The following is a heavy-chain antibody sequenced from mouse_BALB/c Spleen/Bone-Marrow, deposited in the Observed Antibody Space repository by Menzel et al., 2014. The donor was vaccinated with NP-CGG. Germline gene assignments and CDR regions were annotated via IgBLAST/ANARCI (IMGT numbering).Heavy chain of an antibody. CDR2: IDPANVNT. CDR1: DFNIKDAY. D-gene: IGHD1-1*01. CDR3: AVYYYGRSSFAY. J-gene: IGHJ3*01. V-gene: IGHV14-3*02. Sequence: EVQLVESGAELVKPGASVKLSCTASDFNIKDAYMHWVKQRPEQALEWIGRIDPANVNTKYDTKFQGKATITADTSSNTAYLLLSSLTSEDTAVYYCAVYYYGRSSFAYWGQGTLVTVSA.